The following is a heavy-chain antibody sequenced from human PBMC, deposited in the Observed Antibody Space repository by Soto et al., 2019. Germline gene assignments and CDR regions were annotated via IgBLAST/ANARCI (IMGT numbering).Heavy chain of an antibody. V-gene: IGHV1-2*04. CDR3: ARDYRAAAGIQALVTTYYYYGMDV. CDR1: GDTFTGNY. CDR2: TNPNSGAT. J-gene: IGHJ6*02. D-gene: IGHD6-13*01. Sequence: SVKVSCKASGDTFTGNYRQWVRQAPGQGLERMGWTNPNSGATNYAQKFQGSVTMTRDTSISKAYMELSRLRSDDTAVYYCARDYRAAAGIQALVTTYYYYGMDVWGQGTTVTVS.